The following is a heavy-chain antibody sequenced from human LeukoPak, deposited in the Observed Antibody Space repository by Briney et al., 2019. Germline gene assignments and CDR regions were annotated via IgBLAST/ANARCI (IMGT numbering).Heavy chain of an antibody. J-gene: IGHJ4*02. Sequence: PGGSLRLSCAASGFTFDSYGMNWVRQAPGKGLEWVANIKQDGSEKYYVDSVKGRFTISRDNSKNTLYLQMNSLRAEDTAVYYCAKGDILTGSGYFDYWGQGTLVTVSS. D-gene: IGHD3-9*01. CDR3: AKGDILTGSGYFDY. CDR1: GFTFDSYG. CDR2: IKQDGSEK. V-gene: IGHV3-7*01.